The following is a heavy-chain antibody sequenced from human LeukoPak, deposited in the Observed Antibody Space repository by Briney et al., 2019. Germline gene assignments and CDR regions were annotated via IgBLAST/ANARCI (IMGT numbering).Heavy chain of an antibody. CDR1: GFTFSSHW. V-gene: IGHV3-7*04. J-gene: IGHJ4*02. CDR2: INEDGSGK. Sequence: GGSLRLSCAASGFTFSSHWMSWVRQAPGKGLEWVANINEDGSGKYFVDSVKSRFTISRDNAKNSLYLQMSSLRAEDTAVYYCARAVYGYFDFWGQGTLLTVSS. D-gene: IGHD3-10*01. CDR3: ARAVYGYFDF.